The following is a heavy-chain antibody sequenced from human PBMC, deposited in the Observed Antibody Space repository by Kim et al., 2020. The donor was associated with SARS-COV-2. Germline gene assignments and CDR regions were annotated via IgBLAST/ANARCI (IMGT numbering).Heavy chain of an antibody. Sequence: ASVKVSCKASGYTFTGYYTHWVRQAPGQGLEWMGRINPNSGGTNYAQKFQGRVTMTRDTSISTAYMELSRLRSDDTAVYYCATRIAAADSGAFDIWGQGTMVTVSS. CDR2: INPNSGGT. CDR1: GYTFTGYY. J-gene: IGHJ3*02. V-gene: IGHV1-2*06. D-gene: IGHD6-13*01. CDR3: ATRIAAADSGAFDI.